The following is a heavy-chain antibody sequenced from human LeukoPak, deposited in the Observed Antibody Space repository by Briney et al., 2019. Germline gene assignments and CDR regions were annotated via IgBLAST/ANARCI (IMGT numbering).Heavy chain of an antibody. CDR3: ARQAYASHFDAFVI. CDR1: GYRFATDY. J-gene: IGHJ3*02. D-gene: IGHD2-8*01. Sequence: GESLKISCKASGYRFATDYIGWVRQMPGKGLEWMGIIYPGDSETKYSPSFQGQVTLSVDKSITTTYLQWSSLKASDTAMYYCARQAYASHFDAFVIWGEGTMVTVSS. CDR2: IYPGDSET. V-gene: IGHV5-51*01.